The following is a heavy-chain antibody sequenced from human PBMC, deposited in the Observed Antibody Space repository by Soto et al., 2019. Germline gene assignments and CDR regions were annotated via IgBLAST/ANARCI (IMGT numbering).Heavy chain of an antibody. CDR1: GFTFSSYA. Sequence: GGSLRLSCAVSGFTFSSYAMNWVRQAPGKGLEWVSVISGSGGSTYYADSVKGRFTISRDNSKNTLYLQMNSLRAVDTAVYYYAKRAVGIYFDYWGQGTLVTVSS. D-gene: IGHD6-13*01. J-gene: IGHJ4*02. CDR3: AKRAVGIYFDY. V-gene: IGHV3-23*01. CDR2: ISGSGGST.